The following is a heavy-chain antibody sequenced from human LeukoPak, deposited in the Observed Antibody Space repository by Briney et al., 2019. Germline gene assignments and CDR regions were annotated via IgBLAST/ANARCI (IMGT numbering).Heavy chain of an antibody. D-gene: IGHD3-10*01. CDR2: INHSGST. CDR1: GGSFSGYY. J-gene: IGHJ4*02. V-gene: IGHV4-34*01. CDR3: ARTLGDYGSGSYYY. Sequence: SETLSLTCAVYGGSFSGYYWSWIRQPPGKGLEWIGEINHSGSTNYNPSLKSRVTISVDASKNQFSLKLSSVTAADTAVYYCARTLGDYGSGSYYYWGQGTLVTVSS.